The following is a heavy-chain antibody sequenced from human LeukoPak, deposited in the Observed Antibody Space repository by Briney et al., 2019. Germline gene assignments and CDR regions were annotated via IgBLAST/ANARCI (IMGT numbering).Heavy chain of an antibody. Sequence: GGPLRLSCAASGFTFSTYWMHWVRQAPGKGLVWVSRIISDGSSTSYADSVKGRFTISRDNAKNTLYLQMNSLRAEDTAVYYCARVISNYDYFDYWGQGTLVTVSS. J-gene: IGHJ4*02. D-gene: IGHD4-11*01. CDR1: GFTFSTYW. CDR2: IISDGSST. V-gene: IGHV3-74*01. CDR3: ARVISNYDYFDY.